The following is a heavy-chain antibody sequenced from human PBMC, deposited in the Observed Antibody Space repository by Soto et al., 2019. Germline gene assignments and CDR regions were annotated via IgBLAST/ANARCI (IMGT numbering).Heavy chain of an antibody. CDR1: GYTFTSYD. V-gene: IGHV1-8*01. D-gene: IGHD4-17*01. CDR3: ARTLYGDNVDY. CDR2: MNTNSGNT. Sequence: ASVKVSCKASGYTFTSYDINWVRQATGQRLEWKGWMNTNSGNTGYAQKFQVRVTMTRNTSISTAYMELSSLRSEDTAVYYCARTLYGDNVDYWGQGTLVTVSS. J-gene: IGHJ4*02.